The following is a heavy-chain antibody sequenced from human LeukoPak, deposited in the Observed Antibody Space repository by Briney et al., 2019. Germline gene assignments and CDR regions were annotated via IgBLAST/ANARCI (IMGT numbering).Heavy chain of an antibody. CDR3: ARGKVVTMVRGVIITYFDY. V-gene: IGHV1-46*01. CDR2: IIPSSGST. J-gene: IGHJ4*02. Sequence: ASVKVSCKASGYSFTRYFIHWVRQAPGQGLEWMGIIIPSSGSTSYAQKFQGRVTMTRDTSTSTVYMELSSLRSEDTAVYYCARGKVVTMVRGVIITYFDYWGQGTLVTVSS. CDR1: GYSFTRYF. D-gene: IGHD3-10*01.